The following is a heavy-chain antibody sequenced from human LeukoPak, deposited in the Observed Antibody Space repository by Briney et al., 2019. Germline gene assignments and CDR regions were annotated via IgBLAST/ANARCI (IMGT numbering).Heavy chain of an antibody. CDR3: ARDLFSSSWYVIVYYYGMDV. D-gene: IGHD6-13*01. V-gene: IGHV1-2*02. J-gene: IGHJ6*02. Sequence: ASVKVSCKASGYTFTGYYMHWVRQAPGQGLEWMGWINPSSGGTNYAQKFQGRVTMTRDTSISTAYMELSRLRSDDTAVYYCARDLFSSSWYVIVYYYGMDVWGQGTTVTVSS. CDR2: INPSSGGT. CDR1: GYTFTGYY.